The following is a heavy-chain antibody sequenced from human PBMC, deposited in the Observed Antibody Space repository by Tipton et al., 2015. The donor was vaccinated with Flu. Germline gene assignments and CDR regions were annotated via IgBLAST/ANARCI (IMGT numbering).Heavy chain of an antibody. J-gene: IGHJ3*02. CDR2: MFHSGST. CDR1: GYSVTGGYY. V-gene: IGHV4-38-2*02. Sequence: TLSLTCTVSGYSVTGGYYWGWIRQPPGKGLEYIGYMFHSGSTYYNPSLRSRVTISVDTSKNQFSLKLSSVTAADTAVYYCAREGVGNAFDIWSQGTMVTVSS. D-gene: IGHD1-26*01. CDR3: AREGVGNAFDI.